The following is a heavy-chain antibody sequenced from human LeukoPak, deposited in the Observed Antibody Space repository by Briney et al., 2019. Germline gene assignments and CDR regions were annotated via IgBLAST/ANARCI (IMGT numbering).Heavy chain of an antibody. CDR3: ARDRTYRRSYYDSSGYLFDY. CDR2: ISSSSSYI. V-gene: IGHV3-21*01. Sequence: GGSLRLSCAASGFTFSSYSMNWVRQAPGKGLEWVSSISSSSSYIYYADSVKGRFTISRDNAKNSLYLQMNSLRAEDTAVYYCARDRTYRRSYYDSSGYLFDYWGRGTLVTVSS. D-gene: IGHD3-22*01. CDR1: GFTFSSYS. J-gene: IGHJ4*02.